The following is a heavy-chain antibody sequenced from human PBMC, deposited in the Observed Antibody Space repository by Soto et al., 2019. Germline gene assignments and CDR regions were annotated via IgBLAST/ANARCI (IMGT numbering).Heavy chain of an antibody. J-gene: IGHJ4*02. V-gene: IGHV4-31*03. CDR1: GGSISSGGYY. CDR3: ARSSRRVTFDY. Sequence: QVQLQESGPGLVKPSQTLSLTCTVSGGSISSGGYYWSWIRQHPGKGLEWIGYIYYSGSTYYNPSLKSRVTMSGDTSKNQFSLKLSSVTAADTAVYYCARSSRRVTFDYWGQGTLVTVSS. CDR2: IYYSGST. D-gene: IGHD4-4*01.